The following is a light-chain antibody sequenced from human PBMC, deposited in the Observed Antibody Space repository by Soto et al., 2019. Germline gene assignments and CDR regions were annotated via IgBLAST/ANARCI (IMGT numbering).Light chain of an antibody. CDR1: SGDVGGCNY. V-gene: IGLV2-14*03. Sequence: QSALTQPVSVSGSPGQSITISCTGTSGDVGGCNYVPWYQQHPGKAPKLMIYDDSNRPSGVSNRFSGSKSGTTASLAITGLQAEDEADYYCGPWDSRLTTFVFGTGTKVTVL. CDR3: GPWDSRLTTFV. J-gene: IGLJ1*01. CDR2: DDS.